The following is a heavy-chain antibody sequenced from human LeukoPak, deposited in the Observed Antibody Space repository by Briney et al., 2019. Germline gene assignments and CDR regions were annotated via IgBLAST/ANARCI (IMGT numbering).Heavy chain of an antibody. CDR1: GFTFSSYA. J-gene: IGHJ4*02. CDR3: AKVRAVAAPFDY. CDR2: ISYDGSNK. Sequence: GGSLRLSCAASGFTFSSYAMHWVRQAPGKGLEWEAVISYDGSNKYYADSVKGRFTISRDNSKNTLYLQMNSLRAEDTAVYYCAKVRAVAAPFDYWGQGTLVTVSS. D-gene: IGHD6-19*01. V-gene: IGHV3-30-3*01.